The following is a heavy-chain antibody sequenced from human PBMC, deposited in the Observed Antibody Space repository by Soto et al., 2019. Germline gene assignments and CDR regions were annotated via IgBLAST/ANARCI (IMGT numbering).Heavy chain of an antibody. CDR2: ISGSGGST. CDR1: GFTFSSYA. Sequence: SGGSLRLSCAASGFTFSSYAMSWVRQAPGKGLEWVSAISGSGGSTYYADSVKGRFTISRDNSKNTLYLQMNSLRAEDTAVYYCAKVWGYSSSWYPVMAFDIWGQGTMVTVSS. V-gene: IGHV3-23*01. CDR3: AKVWGYSSSWYPVMAFDI. D-gene: IGHD6-13*01. J-gene: IGHJ3*02.